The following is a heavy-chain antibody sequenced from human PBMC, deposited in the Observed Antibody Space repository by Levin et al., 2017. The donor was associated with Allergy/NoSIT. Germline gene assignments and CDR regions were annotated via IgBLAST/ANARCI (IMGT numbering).Heavy chain of an antibody. CDR2: IYYSGST. CDR3: ARVLDIVATIDYFDY. V-gene: IGHV4-59*01. D-gene: IGHD5-12*01. J-gene: IGHJ4*02. CDR1: GGSISSYY. Sequence: PSETLSLTCTVSGGSISSYYWSWIRQPPGKGLEWIGYIYYSGSTNYNPSLKSRVTISVDTSKNQFSLKLSSVTAADTAVYYCARVLDIVATIDYFDYWGQGTLVTVSS.